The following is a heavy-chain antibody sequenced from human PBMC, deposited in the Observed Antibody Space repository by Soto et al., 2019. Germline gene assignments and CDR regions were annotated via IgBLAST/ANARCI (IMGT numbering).Heavy chain of an antibody. D-gene: IGHD1-26*01. J-gene: IGHJ4*02. CDR2: ISPCGDNT. V-gene: IGHV3-23*01. CDR3: AKSGSHSYFDN. CDR1: GFTFSSYA. Sequence: GGSLRLSCAASGFTFSSYAMNWVRQAPGKGLEWVSSISPCGDNTYYADSVKGRFTISRDSSKNMLYLQMNSLRAEDTAVYYCAKSGSHSYFDNWGQGTLVTVSS.